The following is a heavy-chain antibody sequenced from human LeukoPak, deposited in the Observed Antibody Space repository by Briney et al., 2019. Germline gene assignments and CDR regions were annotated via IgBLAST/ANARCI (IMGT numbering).Heavy chain of an antibody. Sequence: PSETLSLTCTVSGASISSTGSYWAWIRQPPGKGLDWIGTISYAGSTNYNPSLNTRVTISTDTSNNQFSLRLSSVTDADTAVYYCVRVAAGLKYGADYWGQGTLGTVSS. J-gene: IGHJ4*02. CDR3: VRVAAGLKYGADY. D-gene: IGHD1-14*01. V-gene: IGHV4-39*07. CDR1: GASISSTGSY. CDR2: ISYAGST.